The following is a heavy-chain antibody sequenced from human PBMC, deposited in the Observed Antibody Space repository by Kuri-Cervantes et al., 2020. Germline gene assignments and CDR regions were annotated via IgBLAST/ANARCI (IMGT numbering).Heavy chain of an antibody. J-gene: IGHJ6*02. CDR3: ARPRADYYDILTGYFGGYYYYGMDV. V-gene: IGHV7-4-1*02. Sequence: GESLKISCAASGFTFTSYAMNWVRQAPGQGLEWMGWINTNTGNPTYAQGFTGRFVFSLDTSVSTAYLQISSLKAEDTAVYYCARPRADYYDILTGYFGGYYYYGMDVWGQGTTVTVSS. CDR1: GFTFTSYA. CDR2: INTNTGNP. D-gene: IGHD3-9*01.